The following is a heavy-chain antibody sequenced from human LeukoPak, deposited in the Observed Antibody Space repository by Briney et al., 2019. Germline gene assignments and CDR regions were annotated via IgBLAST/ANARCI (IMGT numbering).Heavy chain of an antibody. D-gene: IGHD1-26*01. J-gene: IGHJ4*02. CDR2: ISYDGSNK. CDR1: GFTFSSYA. V-gene: IGHV3-30-3*01. CDR3: ARDPGQWERQYDY. Sequence: GGSLRLSCAASGFTFSSYAMHWVRQAPGKGLEWVAVISYDGSNKYYADSVKGRFTISRDNSKNTLYLQMNSLRAEDTAVYYCARDPGQWERQYDYWGQGTLVTVSS.